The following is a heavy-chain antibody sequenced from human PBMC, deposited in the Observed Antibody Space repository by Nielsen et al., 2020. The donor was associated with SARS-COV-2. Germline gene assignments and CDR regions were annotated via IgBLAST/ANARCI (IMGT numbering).Heavy chain of an antibody. CDR1: GFTFSTYW. CDR3: AKAYYHDREGRGYYFSWFDP. CDR2: INNDGSVT. V-gene: IGHV3-74*01. J-gene: IGHJ5*02. D-gene: IGHD3-22*01. Sequence: GESLKISCAASGFTFSTYWMHWVRQAPGKGLVWAARINNDGSVTNYGDSLKGRFAISRDNSKNTLYLQMNSLSAGDTAVYYCAKAYYHDREGRGYYFSWFDPWGQGTQVTVSS.